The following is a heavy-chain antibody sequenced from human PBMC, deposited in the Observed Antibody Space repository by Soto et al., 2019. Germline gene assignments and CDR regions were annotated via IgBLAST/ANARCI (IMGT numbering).Heavy chain of an antibody. V-gene: IGHV4-59*08. CDR2: IYYSGST. Sequence: SETLSLTCTVSGGSISSYYWSWIRQPPGKGLEWIGYIYYSGSTNYNPSLKSRVTLSVATPKNQSSLRLSSVTAAETAVYYCARPAGQYFGWYDYWGQGTLVTVSS. CDR1: GGSISSYY. D-gene: IGHD3-9*01. CDR3: ARPAGQYFGWYDY. J-gene: IGHJ4*02.